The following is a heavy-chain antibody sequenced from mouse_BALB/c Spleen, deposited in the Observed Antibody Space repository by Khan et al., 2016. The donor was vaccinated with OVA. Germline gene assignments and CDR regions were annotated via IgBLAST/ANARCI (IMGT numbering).Heavy chain of an antibody. CDR3: AIAGYGGFAY. V-gene: IGHV5-4*02. CDR2: ISDGGSYT. J-gene: IGHJ3*01. Sequence: EVELVESGGGLVKPGGSLKLSCAASGFTFSDYYMYWVRQTPEKRLEWVATISDGGSYTYYPDSVKGRFTISGDNAKNNLYLQMSRLKSEDTAMYNCAIAGYGGFAYWDQGTLVTVSA. CDR1: GFTFSDYY. D-gene: IGHD1-1*02.